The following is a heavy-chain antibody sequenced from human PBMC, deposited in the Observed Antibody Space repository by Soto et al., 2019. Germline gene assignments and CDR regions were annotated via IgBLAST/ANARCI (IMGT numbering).Heavy chain of an antibody. CDR2: ISGSSSYI. CDR3: ARTYGYFDY. CDR1: GFIFISYS. J-gene: IGHJ4*02. D-gene: IGHD3-10*01. V-gene: IGHV3-21*01. Sequence: GGSLRLSCAASGFIFISYSLNWVRQAPGKGLECVSSISGSSSYIYYADSVKGRFTISRDNTKNSLYLQMNSLRAEDTAVYYCARTYGYFDYWGQGTLVTVS.